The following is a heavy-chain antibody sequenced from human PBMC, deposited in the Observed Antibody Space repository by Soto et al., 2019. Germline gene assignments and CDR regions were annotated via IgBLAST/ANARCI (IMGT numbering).Heavy chain of an antibody. CDR3: AKVSPQDIVLMVYAYYFDY. CDR2: ISGSGGST. V-gene: IGHV3-23*01. CDR1: GFTFSSYA. J-gene: IGHJ4*02. D-gene: IGHD2-8*01. Sequence: EVQLLESGGGLVQPGGSLRLSCAASGFTFSSYAMSWVRQAPGKGLEWVSAISGSGGSTYYADSVKGRFTISRDNSKNTLCLQMNSLRAEDTAVYYCAKVSPQDIVLMVYAYYFDYWGQGTLVTVSS.